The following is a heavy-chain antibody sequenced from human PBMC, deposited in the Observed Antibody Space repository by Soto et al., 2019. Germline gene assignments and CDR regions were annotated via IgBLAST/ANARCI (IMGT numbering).Heavy chain of an antibody. Sequence: GALRLSCAASGFTFSTYALSWVRQAPGKGLEWVSAISANGQGIYYADSVRGRFTISRDNSKNTIFLHMDSLRAEDTAVYYCAKDRNYPRDQFHYWGQGTLVTVSS. CDR3: AKDRNYPRDQFHY. V-gene: IGHV3-23*01. D-gene: IGHD1-7*01. CDR1: GFTFSTYA. CDR2: ISANGQGI. J-gene: IGHJ4*02.